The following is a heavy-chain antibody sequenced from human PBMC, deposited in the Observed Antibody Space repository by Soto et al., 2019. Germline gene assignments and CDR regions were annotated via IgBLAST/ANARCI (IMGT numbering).Heavy chain of an antibody. J-gene: IGHJ4*02. Sequence: QITLKESGPTLVKPTQTLTLTCTFSGFSLSTSGVGVGWIRQPPGKALEWLALIYWDDDMRYSPSLKSRLTITKDTSKNQVVLTMTNMDPVDTATYYCAHSPGSSSWYDYWGQGTLVTVSS. CDR3: AHSPGSSSWYDY. D-gene: IGHD6-13*01. CDR2: IYWDDDM. CDR1: GFSLSTSGVG. V-gene: IGHV2-5*02.